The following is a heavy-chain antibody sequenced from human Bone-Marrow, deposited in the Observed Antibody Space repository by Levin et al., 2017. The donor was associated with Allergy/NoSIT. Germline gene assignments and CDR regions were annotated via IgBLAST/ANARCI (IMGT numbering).Heavy chain of an antibody. CDR1: GFTFNYYS. J-gene: IGHJ4*02. Sequence: GGSLRLSCAASGFTFNYYSMHWVRQAPGKGLEWVTVISNDGSNEDYADSVKGRFTVTRDNSKNTLSLEMNSLRSEDTAVYYCVRGTVATRPRFDYWGRGTLVTVSS. D-gene: IGHD6-6*01. CDR2: ISNDGSNE. CDR3: VRGTVATRPRFDY. V-gene: IGHV3-30*04.